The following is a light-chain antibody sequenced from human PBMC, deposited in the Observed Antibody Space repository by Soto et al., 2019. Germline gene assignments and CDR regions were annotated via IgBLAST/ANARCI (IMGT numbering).Light chain of an antibody. Sequence: EMVMTQAAATRSVSPGERATLACRASQSVSSNLAWYQQKPGQAPRLLIYGASTRATGIPARVSGSGSGAEFTLTLSRLPAEAFALSNCQQYNTWARTVGQGTKVEIK. V-gene: IGKV3-15*01. J-gene: IGKJ1*01. CDR1: QSVSSN. CDR2: GAS. CDR3: QQYNTWART.